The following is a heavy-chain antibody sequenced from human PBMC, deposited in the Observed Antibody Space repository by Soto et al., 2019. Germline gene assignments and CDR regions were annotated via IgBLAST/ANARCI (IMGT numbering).Heavy chain of an antibody. Sequence: SGKVSFKASCYAFPSYDIHWVRQAPGQGLEWLGWIAPYNVNTHYAQKLQGRVTMTTDTSTSTAYMELRSLGSDDTAVYYCARKYIRSSWFDPWGQGTLVTVSS. CDR2: IAPYNVNT. D-gene: IGHD6-6*01. CDR1: CYAFPSYD. J-gene: IGHJ5*02. V-gene: IGHV1-18*01. CDR3: ARKYIRSSWFDP.